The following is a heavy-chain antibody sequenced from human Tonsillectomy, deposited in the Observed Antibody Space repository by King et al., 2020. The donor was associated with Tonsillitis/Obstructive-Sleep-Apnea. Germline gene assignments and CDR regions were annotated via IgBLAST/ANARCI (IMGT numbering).Heavy chain of an antibody. CDR3: ARDPGYCSAGSCYPFYFDY. J-gene: IGHJ4*02. CDR1: GGSIGRYF. V-gene: IGHV4-59*01. Sequence: QLQESGPGRVKPSETLSLTCSVSGGSIGRYFWNWILQPPGKGLEWIAYFYYSGCANYNPSPKSRITISVDTSKNQFSLKVSSVTAADTAVYYCARDPGYCSAGSCYPFYFDYWGQGALVTVSS. D-gene: IGHD2-15*01. CDR2: FYYSGCA.